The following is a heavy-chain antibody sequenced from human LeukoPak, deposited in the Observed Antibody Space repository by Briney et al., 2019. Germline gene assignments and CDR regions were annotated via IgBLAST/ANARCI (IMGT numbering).Heavy chain of an antibody. CDR1: GLTFNSYN. CDR2: MSWTSSPI. V-gene: IGHV3-48*02. J-gene: IGHJ4*02. Sequence: PGGSLRLSCAASGLTFNSYNMNWVRQAPGKGLEWVSYMSWTSSPIYYADSVKGRFTISRDNAKNSLYLQMNSLRDEGTAVYYCAKDTEPTVTTNPDYWGQGTLVTVSS. CDR3: AKDTEPTVTTNPDY. D-gene: IGHD4-17*01.